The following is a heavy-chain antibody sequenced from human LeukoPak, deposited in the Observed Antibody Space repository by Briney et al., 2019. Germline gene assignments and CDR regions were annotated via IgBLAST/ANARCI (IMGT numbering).Heavy chain of an antibody. CDR1: GGSFSGYY. J-gene: IGHJ6*03. CDR3: ARGANHSNYYYYMDV. V-gene: IGHV4-34*01. Sequence: SETLSLTCAVYGGSFSGYYWSWIRQPPGKGLEWIGEINHSGSTNYNPSLKSRVTISVDTSKNQFSLKLSSVTAADTAVYYGARGANHSNYYYYMDVWGKGTTVTVSS. CDR2: INHSGST. D-gene: IGHD2-21*01.